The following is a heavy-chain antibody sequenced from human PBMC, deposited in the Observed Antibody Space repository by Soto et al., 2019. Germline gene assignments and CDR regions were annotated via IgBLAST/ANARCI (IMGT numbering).Heavy chain of an antibody. CDR1: GGTFIRLA. CDR2: IIPLFGTK. D-gene: IGHD6-13*01. V-gene: IGHV1-69*01. CDR3: ARAAIHGSSWYFWFDP. Sequence: QGQLVQSGSEVNMPGSSVKVSCTTSGGTFIRLAFTWVRQAVGPGLEWRGGIIPLFGTKNYAQKLKGRVTISADESTSTAYMELSSFSSEDAAVYYCARAAIHGSSWYFWFDPWGQGTLVTVSS. J-gene: IGHJ5*02.